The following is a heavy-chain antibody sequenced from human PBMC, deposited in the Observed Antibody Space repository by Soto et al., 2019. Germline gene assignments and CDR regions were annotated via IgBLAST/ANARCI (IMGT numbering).Heavy chain of an antibody. CDR3: AKDMKWGGMTTIHYFDS. V-gene: IGHV3-9*02. CDR1: GFTADDYA. Sequence: ESGGGLVPPGRSLRLSCVASGFTADDYAMHWVRQAPGKGLEWVSGISSNSDTIDYADSVKGRFTISRDNAKNSLFLQMNSLRPEDTALYYCAKDMKWGGMTTIHYFDSWGQGTLVTVSS. D-gene: IGHD4-17*01. J-gene: IGHJ4*02. CDR2: ISSNSDTI.